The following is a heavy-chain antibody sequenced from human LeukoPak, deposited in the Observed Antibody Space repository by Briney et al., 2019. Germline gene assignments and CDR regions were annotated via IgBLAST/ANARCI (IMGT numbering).Heavy chain of an antibody. D-gene: IGHD3-3*01. CDR3: ASPKMSGFDY. J-gene: IGHJ4*02. CDR1: GGSISSGGYS. CDR2: IYHSGST. V-gene: IGHV4-30-2*01. Sequence: SQTLSLTCAVSGGSISSGGYSWSWIRQPPGKGLEWIGYIYHSGSTNYNPSLKSRVTISVDTSKNQFSLKLSSVTAADTAVYYCASPKMSGFDYWGQGTLVTVSS.